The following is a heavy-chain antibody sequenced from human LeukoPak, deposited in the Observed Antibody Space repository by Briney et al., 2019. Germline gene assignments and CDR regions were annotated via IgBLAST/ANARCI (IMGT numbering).Heavy chain of an antibody. D-gene: IGHD3-22*01. CDR3: AKVGDSSGYYYGDY. J-gene: IGHJ4*02. CDR1: GFAFSSYA. CDR2: IDGGGGRT. Sequence: GGSLRLSCTASGFAFSSYAMSWVRQAPEVGLEWVSAIDGGGGRTWHADSVRGRFTISRDNSKNTLYLQMNSLRAEDTAVYYCAKVGDSSGYYYGDYWGQGTLVTVSS. V-gene: IGHV3-23*01.